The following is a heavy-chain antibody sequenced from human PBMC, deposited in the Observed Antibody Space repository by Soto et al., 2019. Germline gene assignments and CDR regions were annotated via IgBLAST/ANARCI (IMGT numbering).Heavy chain of an antibody. J-gene: IGHJ5*02. Sequence: QVQLVQSGAEVKKPGSSVKVSCKASGGTFSSYAISWVRQAPGQGLEWLGGIIPIFGTANYAQKFQGRVTITADNSTSTAYMELSSLRSEDTAVYSCARAVMVTGPVDWFDPWGQGTLVTVSS. D-gene: IGHD7-27*01. CDR1: GGTFSSYA. CDR3: ARAVMVTGPVDWFDP. V-gene: IGHV1-69*06. CDR2: IIPIFGTA.